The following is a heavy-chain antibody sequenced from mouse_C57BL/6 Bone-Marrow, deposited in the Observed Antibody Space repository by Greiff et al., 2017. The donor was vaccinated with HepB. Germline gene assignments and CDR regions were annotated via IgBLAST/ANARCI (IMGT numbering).Heavy chain of an antibody. D-gene: IGHD1-1*01. V-gene: IGHV1-15*01. CDR1: GYTFTDYE. CDR2: IDPETGGT. CDR3: TGYYYGSPYAMDY. Sequence: VQLVESGAELVRPGASVTLSCKASGYTFTDYEMHWVKQTPVHGLEWIGAIDPETGGTAYNQKFKGKAILTADKSSSTAYMELRSLTSEDSAVYYCTGYYYGSPYAMDYWGQGTSVTVSS. J-gene: IGHJ4*01.